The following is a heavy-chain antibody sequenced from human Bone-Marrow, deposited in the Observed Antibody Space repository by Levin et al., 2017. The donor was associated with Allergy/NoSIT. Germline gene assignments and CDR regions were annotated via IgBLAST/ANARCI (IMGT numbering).Heavy chain of an antibody. CDR2: ISWNGDKV. CDR1: GFTFDDYA. J-gene: IGHJ3*01. CDR3: VKLHYLWGTYVYTEDTFDV. D-gene: IGHD3-16*01. V-gene: IGHV3-9*01. Sequence: QSGGSLRLSCAASGFTFDDYAMHWVRQSPGKGLEWVSGISWNGDKVGYADSVKGRFTISRDNAKNSLFLQMDSLRTDDTAVYYCVKLHYLWGTYVYTEDTFDVWGQGTAVAVSS.